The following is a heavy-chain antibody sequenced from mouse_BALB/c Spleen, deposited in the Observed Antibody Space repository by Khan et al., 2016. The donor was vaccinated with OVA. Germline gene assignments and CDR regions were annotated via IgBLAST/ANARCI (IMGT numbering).Heavy chain of an antibody. Sequence: EVQLLETGPGLVKPSQSLSLTCTVTGYSITSGYGWNWIRQFPGNKLEWMGYISYSGSTNYNPSLKSRISTTRDTSKNQFFLQLNSVTTEDTATYYCARTARIKYWGQGTTLTVSS. CDR3: ARTARIKY. V-gene: IGHV3-2*02. CDR2: ISYSGST. J-gene: IGHJ2*01. CDR1: GYSITSGYG. D-gene: IGHD1-2*01.